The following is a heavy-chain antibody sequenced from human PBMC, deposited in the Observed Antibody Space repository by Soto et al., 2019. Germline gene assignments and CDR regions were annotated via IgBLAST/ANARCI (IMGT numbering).Heavy chain of an antibody. CDR2: ISYDGSNK. V-gene: IGHV3-30*18. CDR1: DFTFSSNG. J-gene: IGHJ4*02. CDR3: AKDTYYHDSSGYYVFDY. Sequence: QVELVESGGGVVQPGRSLTLSCAASDFTFSSNGIHWVRQAPGKGLEWVAVISYDGSNKQYGDSVKGRFTMSRDNSKNTVHLQMNSLRVEDTAEYYCAKDTYYHDSSGYYVFDYWGQGTLVTVSS. D-gene: IGHD3-22*01.